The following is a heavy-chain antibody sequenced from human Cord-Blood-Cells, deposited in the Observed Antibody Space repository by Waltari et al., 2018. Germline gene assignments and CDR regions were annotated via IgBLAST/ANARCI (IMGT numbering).Heavy chain of an antibody. D-gene: IGHD7-27*01. CDR3: ARGPLGLGIWYFDL. V-gene: IGHV1-3*01. CDR2: INAGNGNT. Sequence: QVQLVQSGAEVKKPGASVKVSCKASGYTFTSYAMHWVRQAPGQRLEWMGWINAGNGNTKYSQKFQGRVTITSDTSASTAYMELSSLRSEDTAVYYCARGPLGLGIWYFDLWGRGTLVTVSS. J-gene: IGHJ2*01. CDR1: GYTFTSYA.